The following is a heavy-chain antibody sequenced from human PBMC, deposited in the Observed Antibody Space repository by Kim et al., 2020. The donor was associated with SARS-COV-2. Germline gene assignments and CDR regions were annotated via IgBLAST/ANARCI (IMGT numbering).Heavy chain of an antibody. J-gene: IGHJ3*02. CDR1: GYTFTSYG. CDR3: ARYCSGGSCSPDDAFDI. CDR2: ISAYNGNT. D-gene: IGHD2-15*01. Sequence: ASVKVSCKASGYTFTSYGISWVRQAPGQGLEWMGWISAYNGNTNYAQKLQGRVTMTTDTSTSTAYMELRSLRSDDTAVYYCARYCSGGSCSPDDAFDIWGQGTMVTVSS. V-gene: IGHV1-18*04.